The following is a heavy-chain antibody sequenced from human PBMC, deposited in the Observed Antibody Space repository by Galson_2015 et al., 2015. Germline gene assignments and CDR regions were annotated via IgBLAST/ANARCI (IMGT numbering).Heavy chain of an antibody. CDR2: SKTDGGTT. D-gene: IGHD3-22*01. CDR3: TTEDYYDSSGYYYLDAFDI. J-gene: IGHJ3*02. V-gene: IGHV3-15*01. Sequence: SKTDGGTTDYAAPVKGRFTISRDDSKNTLYLQMNSLKTEDTAVYYCTTEDYYDSSGYYYLDAFDIWGQGTMVTVPS.